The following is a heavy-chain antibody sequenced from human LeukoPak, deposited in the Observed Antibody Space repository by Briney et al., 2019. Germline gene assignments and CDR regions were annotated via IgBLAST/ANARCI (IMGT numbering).Heavy chain of an antibody. CDR1: GFTFSSYG. V-gene: IGHV3-23*01. CDR3: AIIDSYDSSGYYKNDAFDI. J-gene: IGHJ3*02. CDR2: ISGSGGST. D-gene: IGHD3-22*01. Sequence: PGGSLRLSCAASGFTFSSYGMSWVRQAPGKGLEWVSAISGSGGSTYYADSVKGRFTISRDNSKNSLYLQMNSLRTEDTALYYCAIIDSYDSSGYYKNDAFDIWGQGTMVTVSS.